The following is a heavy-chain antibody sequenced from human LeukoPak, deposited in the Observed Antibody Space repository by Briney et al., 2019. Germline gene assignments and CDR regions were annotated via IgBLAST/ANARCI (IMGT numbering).Heavy chain of an antibody. V-gene: IGHV1-8*01. CDR3: ARGDFGDYFLDY. D-gene: IGHD4-17*01. J-gene: IGHJ4*02. CDR2: MNPNSGNT. CDR1: GYTFSSYD. Sequence: ASVKVSCKASGYTFSSYDINWVRQATGQGLEWMGWMNPNSGNTDYAQRFQGRVTMTRNTSISTAYMELSSLRSEDTAVYYCARGDFGDYFLDYWGQGTLVTVAS.